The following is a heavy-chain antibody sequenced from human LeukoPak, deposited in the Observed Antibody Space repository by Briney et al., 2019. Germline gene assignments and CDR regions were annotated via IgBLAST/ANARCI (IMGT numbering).Heavy chain of an antibody. CDR1: GGSISGYY. CDR3: ARPLEWAHDAFDI. CDR2: INHSGST. V-gene: IGHV4-34*01. J-gene: IGHJ3*02. Sequence: SETLSLTCAVYGGSISGYYWSWIRQPPGKGLEWIGEINHSGSTNYNPSLKSRVTISVDTSKNQFSLKLSSVTAADTAVYYCARPLEWAHDAFDIWGQGTMVTVSS. D-gene: IGHD3-3*01.